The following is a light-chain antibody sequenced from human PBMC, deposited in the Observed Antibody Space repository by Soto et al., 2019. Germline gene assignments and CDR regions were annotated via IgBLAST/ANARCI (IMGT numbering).Light chain of an antibody. Sequence: HSALTQPRSVSGSPGQSVTISCTGASSDVGAYNYVSWYQQHPGKAPKLMIYDVSTRPSGVPDRFSGSKSGTTASLTISGLQAEDEADYYCCSYAGSPYVFGTGTKVTVL. CDR2: DVS. CDR1: SSDVGAYNY. V-gene: IGLV2-11*01. CDR3: CSYAGSPYV. J-gene: IGLJ1*01.